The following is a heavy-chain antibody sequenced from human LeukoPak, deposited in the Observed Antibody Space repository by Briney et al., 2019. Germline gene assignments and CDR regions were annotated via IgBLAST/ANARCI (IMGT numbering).Heavy chain of an antibody. Sequence: YPSETLSLTCTVSGGSISSGSYYWSWIRQPAGKGLEWIGRIYTSGSTNYNPSLKSRVTMSVDTSKNQFSLKLSSVTAADTAVYYCARRLRFLEWLDAFDIWGQGTMVTVSS. CDR3: ARRLRFLEWLDAFDI. CDR1: GGSISSGSYY. V-gene: IGHV4-61*02. D-gene: IGHD3-3*01. J-gene: IGHJ3*02. CDR2: IYTSGST.